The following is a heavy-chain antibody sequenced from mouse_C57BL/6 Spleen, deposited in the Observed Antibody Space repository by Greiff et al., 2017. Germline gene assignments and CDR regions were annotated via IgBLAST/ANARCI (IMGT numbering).Heavy chain of an antibody. Sequence: QVQLKESGAELVKPGASVKLSCKASGYTFSSYWMHWVQPRPGRGLAWIGRIDPGSGGTTYHDKFKGKATLTVDKPSSTAYMQLSSLTSEDSAVYYCARPHNYVCCNYAMYDWGQGASVTVAS. V-gene: IGHV1-72*01. J-gene: IGHJ4*01. CDR3: ARPHNYVCCNYAMYD. D-gene: IGHD1-2*01. CDR1: GYTFSSYW. CDR2: IDPGSGGT.